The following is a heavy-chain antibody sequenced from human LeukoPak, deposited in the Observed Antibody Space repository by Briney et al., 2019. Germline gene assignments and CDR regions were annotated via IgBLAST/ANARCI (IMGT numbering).Heavy chain of an antibody. J-gene: IGHJ4*02. Sequence: QTGGSLRLSCAASGFTFSSYILHWVRHAPGKGLEYVSAISSNGGSTYYANSVKGRFTISRDNSKNTLYLHMGSLRAEDMAVYYCARLVGSGYYDFWGQGTLVTVSS. CDR1: GFTFSSYI. CDR3: ARLVGSGYYDF. V-gene: IGHV3-64*01. CDR2: ISSNGGST. D-gene: IGHD3-22*01.